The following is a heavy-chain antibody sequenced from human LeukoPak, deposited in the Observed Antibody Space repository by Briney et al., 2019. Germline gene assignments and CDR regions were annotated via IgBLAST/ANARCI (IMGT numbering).Heavy chain of an antibody. Sequence: ASVKVSCKASGYTFTSYYMHWVRQAPGQGLEWMGIINPSGGSTSYAQKFQGRVTMTRDTSTSTVYMELSSLRSEDTAVYYCATAYGDYYWPTRNGMDVWGQGTTVTVSS. CDR1: GYTFTSYY. J-gene: IGHJ6*02. CDR3: ATAYGDYYWPTRNGMDV. V-gene: IGHV1-46*01. D-gene: IGHD4-17*01. CDR2: INPSGGST.